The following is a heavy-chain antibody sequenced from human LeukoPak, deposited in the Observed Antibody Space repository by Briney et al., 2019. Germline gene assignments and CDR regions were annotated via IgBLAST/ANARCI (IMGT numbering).Heavy chain of an antibody. V-gene: IGHV3-21*01. Sequence: GGSLRLSCAASGFTFSSYAMSWVRQAPGKGLEWVSSISSSSSYIYYADSVKGRFTISRDNAKNSLYLQMNSLRAEDTAVYYCARDGGGKYGMDVWGKGTTVTVSS. CDR1: GFTFSSYA. D-gene: IGHD3-16*01. CDR2: ISSSSSYI. CDR3: ARDGGGKYGMDV. J-gene: IGHJ6*04.